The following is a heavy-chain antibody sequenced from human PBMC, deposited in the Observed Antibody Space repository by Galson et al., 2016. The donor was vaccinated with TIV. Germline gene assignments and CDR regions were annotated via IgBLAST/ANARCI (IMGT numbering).Heavy chain of an antibody. V-gene: IGHV3-13*01. CDR1: GFTFSIYD. D-gene: IGHD2-21*01. J-gene: IGHJ3*01. CDR2: IGTTADT. CDR3: KRFRSHCGADCHFDV. Sequence: SLRLSCAASGFTFSIYDMHWVRQAAGKGLEWVSTIGTTADTYYTDSVKGRFTISREDAKNSLYLQMNSLRAEDTAIYYFKRFRSHCGADCHFDVWGQGTMVTVSS.